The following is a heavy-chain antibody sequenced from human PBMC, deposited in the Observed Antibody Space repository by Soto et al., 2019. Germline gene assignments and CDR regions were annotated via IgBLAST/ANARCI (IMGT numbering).Heavy chain of an antibody. D-gene: IGHD3-22*01. V-gene: IGHV1-3*01. Sequence: ASVKVSCKASGYTFTSYAMHWVRQAPGQRLEWMGWINAGNGNTKYSQKFQGRVTITRDTSASTAYMELSSLRSEDTAVYYCAREYYDSSGYPIPGEFDYWGQGTLVTVSS. CDR3: AREYYDSSGYPIPGEFDY. CDR2: INAGNGNT. CDR1: GYTFTSYA. J-gene: IGHJ4*02.